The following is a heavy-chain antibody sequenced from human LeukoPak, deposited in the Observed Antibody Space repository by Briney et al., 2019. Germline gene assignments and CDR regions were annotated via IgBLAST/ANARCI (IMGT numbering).Heavy chain of an antibody. CDR3: AREGDDYENFDY. D-gene: IGHD4-17*01. CDR1: GYTFTSYY. V-gene: IGHV1-46*01. CDR2: INPSGGST. J-gene: IGHJ4*02. Sequence: ASVKVSCKASGYTFTSYYMHWVRQAPGQGLEWMGIINPSGGSTSYAQKFQGRVTMTRNTSISTAYMELSSLRSEDTAVYYCAREGDDYENFDYWGQGTLVTVSS.